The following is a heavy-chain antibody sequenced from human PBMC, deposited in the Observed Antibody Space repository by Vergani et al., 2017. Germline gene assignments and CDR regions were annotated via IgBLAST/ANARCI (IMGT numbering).Heavy chain of an antibody. CDR2: ISGSGGST. CDR1: GFTFSSYA. V-gene: IGHV3-23*01. Sequence: EVQLLESGGGLVQPGESLRLSCAASGFTFSSYAMSWVRQAPGQGLEWVSAISGSGGSTYYADSVKGRFTISRDNSKNTLYLQMNSLRAEDTAVYYCAKGKRVARAYCGGDCYSFDYWGQGTLVTVSS. D-gene: IGHD2-21*02. J-gene: IGHJ4*02. CDR3: AKGKRVARAYCGGDCYSFDY.